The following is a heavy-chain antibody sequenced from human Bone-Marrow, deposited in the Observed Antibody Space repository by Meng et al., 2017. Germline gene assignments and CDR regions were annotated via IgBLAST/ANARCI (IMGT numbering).Heavy chain of an antibody. V-gene: IGHV3-20*04. Sequence: GESLKISCAASGFTFDDYGMSWVRQAPGKGLEWVSGINWNGGSTGYADSVKGRFTISRDNAKNSLYLQMNSLRAEDTALYYCARDTTEITMVRGGADHFDYWGQGTLVTVSS. CDR2: INWNGGST. CDR1: GFTFDDYG. CDR3: ARDTTEITMVRGGADHFDY. J-gene: IGHJ4*02. D-gene: IGHD3-10*01.